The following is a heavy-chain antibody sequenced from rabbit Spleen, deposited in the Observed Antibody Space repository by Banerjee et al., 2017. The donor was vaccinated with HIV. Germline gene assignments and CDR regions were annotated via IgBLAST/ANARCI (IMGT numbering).Heavy chain of an antibody. J-gene: IGHJ4*01. D-gene: IGHD2-1*01. CDR1: GFDFSTYY. CDR3: ARGPTMTMVIDYFNL. CDR2: IDPVFGTT. Sequence: QLKESGGGLVQPGGSLKLSCKASGFDFSTYYMSWVRQAPGKGLEWIGYIDPVFGTTYYASWVNGRFTISSHNAQNTLYLQLNSLTAADTATYFCARGPTMTMVIDYFNLWGPGTLVTV. V-gene: IGHV1S7*01.